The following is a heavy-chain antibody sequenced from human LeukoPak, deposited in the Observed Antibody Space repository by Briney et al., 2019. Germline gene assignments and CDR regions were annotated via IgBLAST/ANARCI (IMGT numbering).Heavy chain of an antibody. CDR2: IRWDSSSI. Sequence: GGSLRLSCAASGFTFDGYAMHWVRQAPGKGLEWVAVIRWDSSSICYADSVKGRSTISRDNAKNSLYLQMNSLRAEDMALYYCAKELLVGILVRFEYWGQGTLVTVPS. CDR3: AKELLVGILVRFEY. V-gene: IGHV3-9*03. CDR1: GFTFDGYA. D-gene: IGHD2/OR15-2a*01. J-gene: IGHJ4*02.